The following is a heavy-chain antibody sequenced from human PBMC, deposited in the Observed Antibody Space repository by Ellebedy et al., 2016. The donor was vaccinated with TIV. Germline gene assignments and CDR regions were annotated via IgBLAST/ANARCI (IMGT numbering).Heavy chain of an antibody. V-gene: IGHV3-7*01. CDR3: ARRGGTFNY. Sequence: GESLKISCAASGFTFSSYAMSWVRQAPGEGLEWVASIDEDGSEKYYVDSVKGRFTISRDNAKSSLYLQLNSLRAEDTAVYYCARRGGTFNYWGQGTLVTVSS. CDR1: GFTFSSYA. CDR2: IDEDGSEK. J-gene: IGHJ4*02.